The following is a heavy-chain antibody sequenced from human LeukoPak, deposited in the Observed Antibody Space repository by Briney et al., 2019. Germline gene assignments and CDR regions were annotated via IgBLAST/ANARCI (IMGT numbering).Heavy chain of an antibody. CDR3: ARWDLYGMDV. J-gene: IGHJ6*02. V-gene: IGHV1/OR15-1*04. CDR2: INPNSGGT. D-gene: IGHD1-26*01. Sequence: ASVKVSCKASGYIFTDYYMHWVRQAPGQELGWMGRINPNSGGTNYAQKFQGRVAMTRDTSISTAYMELSRLRSDDTAVYYCARWDLYGMDVWGQGTTVTVSS. CDR1: GYIFTDYY.